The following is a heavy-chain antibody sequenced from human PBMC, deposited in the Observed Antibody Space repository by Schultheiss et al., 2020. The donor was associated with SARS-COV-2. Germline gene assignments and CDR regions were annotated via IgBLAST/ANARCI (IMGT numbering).Heavy chain of an antibody. Sequence: GGSLRLSCAASGFTLSSYEMNWVRQAPGKGLEWVAVISYDGSNKYYADSVKGRFTISRDNSMNTLYLQMNSLRAEDTAVYYCAKLSSSSSYGMDVWGQGTTVTVSS. J-gene: IGHJ6*02. CDR2: ISYDGSNK. D-gene: IGHD6-6*01. V-gene: IGHV3-30*18. CDR3: AKLSSSSSYGMDV. CDR1: GFTLSSYE.